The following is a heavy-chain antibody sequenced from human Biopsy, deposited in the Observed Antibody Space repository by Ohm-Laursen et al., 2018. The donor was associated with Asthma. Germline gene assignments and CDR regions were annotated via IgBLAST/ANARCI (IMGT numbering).Heavy chain of an antibody. D-gene: IGHD2-2*01. CDR1: GYTFTSYY. CDR2: INPPTGDT. V-gene: IGHV1-46*01. CDR3: ARGPEYVRSSGALDY. Sequence: ASVKVSCKASGYTFTSYYIHWVRQAPGQGLEWVGIINPPTGDTSYAQKFLGRVTVTRDTSTSTVYMELSSLSSEDTALYYCARGPEYVRSSGALDYWGQGTLVTVSS. J-gene: IGHJ4*02.